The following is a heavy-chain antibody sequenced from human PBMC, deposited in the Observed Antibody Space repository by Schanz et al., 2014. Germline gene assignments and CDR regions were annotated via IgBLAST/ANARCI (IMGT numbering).Heavy chain of an antibody. CDR3: AKAGSGWSTAGYYY. CDR1: GFTFSNHA. V-gene: IGHV3-23*04. Sequence: EVQLVESGGGLVKPGGSLRLSCAASGFTFSNHALSWVRQAPGKGLEWVSGIGGSGDSTHYADSVKGRFSISRENSKSILYLQMNSLRAEDTAVYYCAKAGSGWSTAGYYYWGQGTLVAVSS. J-gene: IGHJ4*02. D-gene: IGHD6-19*01. CDR2: IGGSGDST.